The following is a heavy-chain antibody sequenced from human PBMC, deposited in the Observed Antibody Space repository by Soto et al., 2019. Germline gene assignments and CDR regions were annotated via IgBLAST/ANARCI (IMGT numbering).Heavy chain of an antibody. V-gene: IGHV3-11*05. CDR2: ISVSDSYT. CDR1: GFTFSDYY. Sequence: QVQLVESGGGLVKPGESLRLSCAASGFTFSDYYMTWIRQAPGKGLEWVSYISVSDSYTNYADSVKGRFTISRDNAKNSLYLQMNSLGAEDTAVYYCARGDVRVPRYFQRWGQGTLVTVSS. J-gene: IGHJ1*01. CDR3: ARGDVRVPRYFQR.